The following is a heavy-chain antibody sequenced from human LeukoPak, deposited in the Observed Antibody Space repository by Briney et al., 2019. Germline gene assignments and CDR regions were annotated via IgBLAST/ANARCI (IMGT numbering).Heavy chain of an antibody. V-gene: IGHV3-30-3*01. CDR2: ISYDGSSK. D-gene: IGHD2-15*01. Sequence: GGSLRLSCAASGFTFSSYAMHWVRQAPGKGLEWVAVISYDGSSKYYADSVKGRFTISRDNSKNTLYLQMNSLRAEDTAVYYCARVSCSGGSCLYYYYGMDVWGQGTTVTVSS. CDR1: GFTFSSYA. J-gene: IGHJ6*02. CDR3: ARVSCSGGSCLYYYYGMDV.